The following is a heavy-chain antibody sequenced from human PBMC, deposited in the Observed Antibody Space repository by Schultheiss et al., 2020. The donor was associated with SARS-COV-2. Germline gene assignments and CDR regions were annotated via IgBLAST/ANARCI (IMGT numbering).Heavy chain of an antibody. J-gene: IGHJ3*02. CDR1: GFTFSSYG. D-gene: IGHD4-17*01. V-gene: IGHV3-33*01. CDR3: ARDQDRTVTNDAFDI. CDR2: IWYDGSNK. Sequence: GESLKISCAASGFTFSSYGMHWVRQAPGKGLEWVAVIWYDGSNKYYADSVKGRFTISRDNSKNTLYLEMNSLRTEDTAVYYCARDQDRTVTNDAFDIWGQGTMVTVSS.